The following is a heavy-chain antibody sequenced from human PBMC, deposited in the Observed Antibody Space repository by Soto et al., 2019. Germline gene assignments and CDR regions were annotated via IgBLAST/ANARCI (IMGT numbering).Heavy chain of an antibody. D-gene: IGHD2-21*02. CDR1: GFTFSSYA. Sequence: GGSLRLSCAASGFTFSSYAMHWVRQAAGKGLEWVAVISYDGSNKYYADSVKGRFTISRDNSKNTLYLQMNSLRAEDTAVYYCARASCFARDCYSFVYYYGMDVWGQGTTVTVSS. CDR2: ISYDGSNK. CDR3: ARASCFARDCYSFVYYYGMDV. J-gene: IGHJ6*02. V-gene: IGHV3-30-3*01.